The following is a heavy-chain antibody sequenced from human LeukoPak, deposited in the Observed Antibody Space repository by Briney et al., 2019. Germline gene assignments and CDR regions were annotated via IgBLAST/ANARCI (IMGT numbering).Heavy chain of an antibody. J-gene: IGHJ4*02. CDR1: GFTFSSYE. CDR3: ARYADGVFY. CDR2: ISSSGSTI. V-gene: IGHV3-48*03. Sequence: GGSLRLSCAASGFTFSSYEMNWVRQAPGKGLEWVSYISSSGSTIYYADSVKGRFTISRDNAKNTLYLQMNSLRAEDTAVYYCARYADGVFYWGQGTLVTVSS. D-gene: IGHD3-10*01.